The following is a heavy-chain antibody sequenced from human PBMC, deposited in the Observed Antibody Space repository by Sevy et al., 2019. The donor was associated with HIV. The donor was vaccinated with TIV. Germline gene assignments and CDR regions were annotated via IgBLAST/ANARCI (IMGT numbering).Heavy chain of an antibody. D-gene: IGHD6-19*01. CDR2: ISAYNGNT. J-gene: IGHJ6*02. Sequence: ASVKVSCKASGYTFTSYGISWVRQAPGQGLEWMGWISAYNGNTNYAQKLQGRVTMTTDTSTSTAYMELRSLRSDDTAVYYCARDHLAVAGFYYYYYSMDVWGQRTTVTVSS. CDR3: ARDHLAVAGFYYYYYSMDV. CDR1: GYTFTSYG. V-gene: IGHV1-18*01.